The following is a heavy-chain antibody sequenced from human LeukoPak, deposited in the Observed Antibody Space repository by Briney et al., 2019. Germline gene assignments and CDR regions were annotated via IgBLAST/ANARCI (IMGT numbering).Heavy chain of an antibody. D-gene: IGHD3-10*01. CDR3: ARTVGRGPGGHFDY. V-gene: IGHV3-11*03. Sequence: GGSLRLSCAASGLSYSDSYMTWIRQAPGKGLEGVSYISSSGSYTNYADSVQGRFTVSRDNGKNSLFLHMTSLRAEDTAVYYCARTVGRGPGGHFDYGGQGTLVIVSS. CDR2: ISSSGSYT. J-gene: IGHJ4*02. CDR1: GLSYSDSY.